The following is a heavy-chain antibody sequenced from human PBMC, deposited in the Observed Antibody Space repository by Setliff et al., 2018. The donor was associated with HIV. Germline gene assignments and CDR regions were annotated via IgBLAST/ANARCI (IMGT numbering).Heavy chain of an antibody. D-gene: IGHD2-2*01. V-gene: IGHV4-61*02. CDR3: ARSPSLVRGHFDY. J-gene: IGHJ4*02. CDR1: GASISNSNSY. CDR2: IYTSGST. Sequence: SETLSLTCTVYGASISNSNSYWGWIRQPPGKGLEWIGRIYTSGSTNYNPSLKSRVTISVDTSKNQFSLKLNSVTAADTAVYYCARSPSLVRGHFDYWGQGTLVTVSS.